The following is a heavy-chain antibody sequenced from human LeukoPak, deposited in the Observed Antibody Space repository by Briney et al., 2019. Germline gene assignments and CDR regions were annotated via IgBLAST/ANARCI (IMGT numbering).Heavy chain of an antibody. CDR1: GYTFTSYY. Sequence: ASVKVSCKASGYTFTSYYVNWVRQATGQGLEWMGWINPNLGDTDYAPKFQGRVTITRNSAISTVYMELSSLRSDDTAVYYCARGSYRYDDRGLGPWGQGTQVTVSS. J-gene: IGHJ5*02. CDR2: INPNLGDT. CDR3: ARGSYRYDDRGLGP. V-gene: IGHV1-8*02. D-gene: IGHD3-16*02.